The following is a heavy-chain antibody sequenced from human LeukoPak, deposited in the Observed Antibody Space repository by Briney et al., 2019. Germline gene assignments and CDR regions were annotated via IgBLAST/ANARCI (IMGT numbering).Heavy chain of an antibody. CDR1: GFTFSSYS. V-gene: IGHV3-21*04. CDR3: ARDQTYYYDSSGYPIDAFDI. Sequence: GGSLRLSCAASGFTFSSYSMNWVRQAPGKGLEWVSSISSSSSYIYYADSVKGRFTISRDNAKNSLSLQMTSLRAEDTAVYYCARDQTYYYDSSGYPIDAFDIWGQGTMVTVSS. CDR2: ISSSSSYI. J-gene: IGHJ3*02. D-gene: IGHD3-22*01.